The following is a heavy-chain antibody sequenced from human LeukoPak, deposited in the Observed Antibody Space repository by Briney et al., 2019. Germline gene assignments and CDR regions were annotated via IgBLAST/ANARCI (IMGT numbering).Heavy chain of an antibody. CDR1: GGSISSSSYY. V-gene: IGHV4-39*01. CDR2: IYYSGST. D-gene: IGHD3-10*01. CDR3: ARGNYGSGSYFPYLFNRLPLDY. Sequence: SETLSLTCTVSGGSISSSSYYWGWIRQPPGKGLEWIGSIYYSGSTYYNPSLKSRVTISVDTSKNQFSLKLSSVTAADTAVYYCARGNYGSGSYFPYLFNRLPLDYWGQGTLVTVSS. J-gene: IGHJ4*02.